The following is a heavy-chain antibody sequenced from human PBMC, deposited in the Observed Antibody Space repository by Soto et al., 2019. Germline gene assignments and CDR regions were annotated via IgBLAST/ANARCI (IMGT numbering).Heavy chain of an antibody. Sequence: SLKISCRGAGYTCAKFCIGWVRELPGKGLEWMGIIYPGDHETRYSPSFHGKVTISADKSINTAYLQWNSLEASDTAFYFCARSPRSSPYFDYWGQGALVTVSS. CDR2: IYPGDHET. CDR1: GYTCAKFC. CDR3: ARSPRSSPYFDY. V-gene: IGHV5-51*01. J-gene: IGHJ4*02. D-gene: IGHD6-13*01.